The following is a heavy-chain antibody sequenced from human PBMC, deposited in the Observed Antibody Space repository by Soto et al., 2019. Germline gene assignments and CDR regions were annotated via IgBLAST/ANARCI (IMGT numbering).Heavy chain of an antibody. J-gene: IGHJ4*02. CDR3: ARHGSSAPDDYIWGSYLNGGDYFDY. V-gene: IGHV4-39*01. Sequence: SETLSLTCTVSGGSISSSSYYWGWIRQPPGKGLEWIGSIYYSGSTYYNPSLKSRVTISVDTSKNQFSLKLGSVTAADTAVYYCARHGSSAPDDYIWGSYLNGGDYFDYWGQGTLVTVSS. D-gene: IGHD3-16*02. CDR2: IYYSGST. CDR1: GGSISSSSYY.